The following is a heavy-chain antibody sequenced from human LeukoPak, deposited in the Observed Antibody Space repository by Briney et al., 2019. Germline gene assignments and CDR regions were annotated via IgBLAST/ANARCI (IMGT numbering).Heavy chain of an antibody. D-gene: IGHD2-8*02. V-gene: IGHV3-23*01. CDR1: GFTFSNYA. CDR2: ISGSGSFT. Sequence: HPGGSLRLSCTASGFTFSNYAMTWVRQAPGKGLEWVSGISGSGSFTDYADSVKGRFTISRDNSKNTVHLQMNSLRAADTALYSCARDLTGKYYIAYWGQGTLVTVSS. CDR3: ARDLTGKYYIAY. J-gene: IGHJ4*02.